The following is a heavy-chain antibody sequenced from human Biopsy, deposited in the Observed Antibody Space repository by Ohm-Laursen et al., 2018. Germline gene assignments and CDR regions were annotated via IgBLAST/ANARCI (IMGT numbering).Heavy chain of an antibody. CDR3: ARGDYFDSNGYFWFDP. Sequence: TLSLTCAVYNVSFSSFYWSWIRQPPGKGLEWIGSIFYRGSTHYKPSLKSRVNISVDTSKNQFSLKLNSVTAADTAVYHCARGDYFDSNGYFWFDPWGQGTLVTVSS. CDR1: NVSFSSFY. CDR2: IFYRGST. D-gene: IGHD3-22*01. J-gene: IGHJ5*02. V-gene: IGHV4-34*09.